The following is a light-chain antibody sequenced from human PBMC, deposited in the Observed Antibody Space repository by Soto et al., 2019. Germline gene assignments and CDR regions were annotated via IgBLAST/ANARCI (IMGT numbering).Light chain of an antibody. J-gene: IGKJ1*01. V-gene: IGKV1-5*01. Sequence: DIQMTQSPSTLSASVGDILTITFRASQSISSWLAWYQQKPGKAPKFLIYDASSLESGVPSRFSGSGSGTEFTLTISSLQPDDFATYHCQQYNSYPWTFGQGTKVDIK. CDR3: QQYNSYPWT. CDR2: DAS. CDR1: QSISSW.